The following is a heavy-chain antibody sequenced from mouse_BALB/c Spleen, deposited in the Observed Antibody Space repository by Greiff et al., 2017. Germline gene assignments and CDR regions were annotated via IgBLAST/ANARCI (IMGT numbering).Heavy chain of an antibody. CDR2: ISYDGSN. V-gene: IGHV3-6*02. CDR1: GYSITSGYY. D-gene: IGHD2-4*01. Sequence: VQLKESGPGLVKPSQSLSLTCSVTGYSITSGYYWNWIRQFPGNKLEWMGYISYDGSNNYNPSLKNRISITRDTSKNQFFLKLNSVTTEDTATYYCARAIYYDYFYYAMDYWGQGTSVTVSS. CDR3: ARAIYYDYFYYAMDY. J-gene: IGHJ4*01.